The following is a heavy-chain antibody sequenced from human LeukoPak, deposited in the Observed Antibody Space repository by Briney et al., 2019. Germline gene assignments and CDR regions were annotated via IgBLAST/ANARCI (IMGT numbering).Heavy chain of an antibody. J-gene: IGHJ4*02. Sequence: GASVKVSCKASGYTFTSYGISWVRQAPGQGLEWIGWISAYNGNTNYAQKLQGRVTMTKDTSTTTDYMELRSLRSEDTAVYYCAREDYYYDSSGYNFDYWGQGTLVTVSS. CDR3: AREDYYYDSSGYNFDY. V-gene: IGHV1-18*01. D-gene: IGHD3-22*01. CDR2: ISAYNGNT. CDR1: GYTFTSYG.